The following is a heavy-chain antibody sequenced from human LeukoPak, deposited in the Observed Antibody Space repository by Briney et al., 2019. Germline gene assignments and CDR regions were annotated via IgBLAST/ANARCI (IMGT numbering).Heavy chain of an antibody. CDR3: ARSRHYYGSGSYYYYGMDV. V-gene: IGHV3-21*01. D-gene: IGHD3-10*01. Sequence: GGSLRLSCAASGFTFSSYSMNWVRQAPGKRLEWVSSISSSSSYIYYADSVKGRFTISRDNAKNSLYLQMNSLRAEDTAVYYCARSRHYYGSGSYYYYGMDVWGKGTTVTVSS. CDR1: GFTFSSYS. CDR2: ISSSSSYI. J-gene: IGHJ6*04.